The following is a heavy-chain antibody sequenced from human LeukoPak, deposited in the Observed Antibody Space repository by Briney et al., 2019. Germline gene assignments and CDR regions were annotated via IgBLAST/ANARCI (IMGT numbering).Heavy chain of an antibody. CDR2: ISSSSSYI. CDR1: GFTFSSYS. Sequence: GGSLRLSSAASGFTFSSYSMNWVRQAPGKGLEWVSSISSSSSYIYYADSVKGRFTISRDNAKNSLYLQMNSLRAEDTAVYYCARVRDFWSGLNPCGYWGQGTLVTVSS. D-gene: IGHD3-3*01. V-gene: IGHV3-21*01. J-gene: IGHJ4*02. CDR3: ARVRDFWSGLNPCGY.